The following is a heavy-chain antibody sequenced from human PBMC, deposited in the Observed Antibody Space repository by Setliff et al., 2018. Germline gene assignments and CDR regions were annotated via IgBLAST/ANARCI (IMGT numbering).Heavy chain of an antibody. D-gene: IGHD1-20*01. CDR3: ARRAFIETITGYCFDL. V-gene: IGHV1-2*02. CDR2: ISPHTGNT. Sequence: ASVKVSCKASGYNFPGYYLHWVRQAPGQGLEWVGWISPHTGNTQYAQNFQGRVTMTRDTSITTACMELSSLRSNDTALYYCARRAFIETITGYCFDLWGQGTQVTVSS. J-gene: IGHJ4*02. CDR1: GYNFPGYY.